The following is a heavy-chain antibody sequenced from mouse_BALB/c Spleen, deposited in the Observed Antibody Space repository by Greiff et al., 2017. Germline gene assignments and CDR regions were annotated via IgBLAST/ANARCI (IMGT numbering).Heavy chain of an antibody. J-gene: IGHJ4*01. CDR3: ARGWLLRGAMDY. D-gene: IGHD2-3*01. CDR2: ISSGSSTI. Sequence: VQLKESGGGLVQPGGSRKLSCAASGFTFSSFGMHWVRQAPEKGLEWVAYISSGSSTIYYADTVKGRFTISRDNPKNTLFLQMTSLRSEDTAMYYCARGWLLRGAMDYWGQGTSVTVSS. CDR1: GFTFSSFG. V-gene: IGHV5-17*02.